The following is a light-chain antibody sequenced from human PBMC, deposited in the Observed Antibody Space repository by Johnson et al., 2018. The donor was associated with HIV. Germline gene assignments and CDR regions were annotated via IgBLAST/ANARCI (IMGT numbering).Light chain of an antibody. J-gene: IGLJ1*01. V-gene: IGLV1-51*02. Sequence: HSVLTQPPSVSAAPGQKVTISCSGSSSNIGNNYVSWYQQLPGTAPKLLIYETNKRPSGIPDRFSGSKSGPSATLAITGLQTGDEADYYCGTWDSSLGAYVFGTGTKVTVL. CDR1: SSNIGNNY. CDR3: GTWDSSLGAYV. CDR2: ETN.